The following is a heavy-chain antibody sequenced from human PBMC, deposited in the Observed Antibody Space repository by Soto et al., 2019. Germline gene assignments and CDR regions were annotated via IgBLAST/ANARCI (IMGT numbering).Heavy chain of an antibody. J-gene: IGHJ4*02. CDR3: ARDLGFLEWLLEPFDY. D-gene: IGHD3-3*01. V-gene: IGHV3-48*01. CDR1: GFTFSSYS. CDR2: ISSSSSTI. Sequence: GGSLRLSCAASGFTFSSYSMNWVRQAPGKGLEWVSYISSSSSTIYYADSVKGRFTISRDNAKNSLYLQMNSLRAEDTAVYYCARDLGFLEWLLEPFDYWGQGTLVTVSS.